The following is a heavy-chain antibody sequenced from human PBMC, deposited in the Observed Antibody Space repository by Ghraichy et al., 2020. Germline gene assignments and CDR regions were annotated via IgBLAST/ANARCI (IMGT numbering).Heavy chain of an antibody. Sequence: SETLSLTCTVSGDSITHSGYSWGWVRQPPGRGLQWLGTIYYSGGASYNPSLRSRLSLSVETSKNQFSLRFTSVTAADTAVYFCATTVVVPSQISRYTYYIDNWGRGTLVTVS. CDR2: IYYSGGA. CDR3: ATTVVVPSQISRYTYYIDN. CDR1: GDSITHSGYS. V-gene: IGHV4-39*01. J-gene: IGHJ4*02. D-gene: IGHD2-15*01.